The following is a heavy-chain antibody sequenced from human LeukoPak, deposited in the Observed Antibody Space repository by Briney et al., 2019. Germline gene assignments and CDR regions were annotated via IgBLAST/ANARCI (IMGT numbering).Heavy chain of an antibody. CDR1: GGSISSSY. Sequence: SETLSLTCTVSGGSISSSYWSWIRQPPGKGLEWIGSIYYSGSTNYNPSLKSRVTISLDTSKNQFSLKLTSVTAADTAVYYCARGYDYDSSGYSTGYLNWCDPWGQGTLVTVCS. CDR3: ARGYDYDSSGYSTGYLNWCDP. CDR2: IYYSGST. J-gene: IGHJ5*02. D-gene: IGHD3-22*01. V-gene: IGHV4-59*01.